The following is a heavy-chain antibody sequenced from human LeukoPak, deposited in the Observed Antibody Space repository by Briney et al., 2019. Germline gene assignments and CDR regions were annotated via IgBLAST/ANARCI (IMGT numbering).Heavy chain of an antibody. V-gene: IGHV1-2*02. CDR3: ARGEVATIPHFDC. J-gene: IGHJ4*02. CDR2: INPNSGAT. D-gene: IGHD5-12*01. CDR1: GYTFTGYY. Sequence: GASVKVSCKASGYTFTGYYIHWVRQAPGQGLEWMGWINPNSGATNYAQKFQGRVTMTRDTSISTAYMELTRLISDDAAVYYCARGEVATIPHFDCWGQGTLVTVSS.